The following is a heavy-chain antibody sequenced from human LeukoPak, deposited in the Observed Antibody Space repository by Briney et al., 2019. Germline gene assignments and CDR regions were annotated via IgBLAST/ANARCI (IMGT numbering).Heavy chain of an antibody. CDR1: GYTCTGYY. J-gene: IGHJ4*02. Sequence: ASVKVSCKASGYTCTGYYMHWVRQAPGQGLEWMVWINPNSGGTNYAQKFQCRVTMTRDTSISTAYMELSRLRSDDTAVYYCARVDIAARVPDYWGQGTLVTVSS. CDR2: INPNSGGT. V-gene: IGHV1-2*02. D-gene: IGHD6-6*01. CDR3: ARVDIAARVPDY.